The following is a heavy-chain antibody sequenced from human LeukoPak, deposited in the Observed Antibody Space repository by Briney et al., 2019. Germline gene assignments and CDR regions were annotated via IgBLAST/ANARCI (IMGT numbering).Heavy chain of an antibody. CDR3: ARGAVGSSFDY. CDR2: INHSGST. V-gene: IGHV4-34*01. CDR1: GVSFSGYY. J-gene: IGHJ4*02. D-gene: IGHD6-6*01. Sequence: SESLSLTCAVYGVSFSGYYWSWIRQPPGKGLEWIGEINHSGSTNYNPSPMRRVTTSVDTSKKQFSLKPSSVTAADTAVYYCARGAVGSSFDYWGGGTLVAFS.